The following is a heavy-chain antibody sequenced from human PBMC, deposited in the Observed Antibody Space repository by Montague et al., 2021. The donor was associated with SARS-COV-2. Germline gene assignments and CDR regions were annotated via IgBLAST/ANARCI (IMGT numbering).Heavy chain of an antibody. CDR1: GFTFSSYG. Sequence: SLGLSCAASGFTFSSYGMHWVRQAPGKGLEWVAVIWYDGSNKYYXDSVKGRFTISRDNSKNTLYLQMNSLRAEDTAVYYCAREAEIFGVVISPLFYWGQGTLVTVSS. J-gene: IGHJ4*02. CDR2: IWYDGSNK. CDR3: AREAEIFGVVISPLFY. D-gene: IGHD3-3*01. V-gene: IGHV3-33*01.